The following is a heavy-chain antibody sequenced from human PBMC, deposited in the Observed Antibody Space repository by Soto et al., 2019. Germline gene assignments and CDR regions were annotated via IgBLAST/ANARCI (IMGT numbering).Heavy chain of an antibody. V-gene: IGHV5-51*01. D-gene: IGHD4-17*01. Sequence: GESLKISCKGCGYSFANYWIGWVRQMPGKGLEWMGIIYPGDSDTRYSPSFQGQVTISADKSISTAYLQWSSLKASDTAMYYCARGTVSSDFDYWGQGTLVTVSS. CDR2: IYPGDSDT. CDR1: GYSFANYW. CDR3: ARGTVSSDFDY. J-gene: IGHJ4*02.